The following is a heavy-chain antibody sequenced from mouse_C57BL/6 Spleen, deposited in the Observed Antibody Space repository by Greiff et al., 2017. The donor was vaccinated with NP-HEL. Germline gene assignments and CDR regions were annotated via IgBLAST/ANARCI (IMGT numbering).Heavy chain of an antibody. CDR2: IYPGSGST. Sequence: QVQLQQPGAELAKPGASVKMSCKASGYTFTSYWITWVKQRPGQGLEWIGDIYPGSGSTNYNEKFKSKATLTVDTSSSTAYMQLSSLTSEDSAVYYCARSGYSNYLCDYWGQGTTLTVSS. J-gene: IGHJ2*01. V-gene: IGHV1-55*01. CDR3: ARSGYSNYLCDY. CDR1: GYTFTSYW. D-gene: IGHD2-5*01.